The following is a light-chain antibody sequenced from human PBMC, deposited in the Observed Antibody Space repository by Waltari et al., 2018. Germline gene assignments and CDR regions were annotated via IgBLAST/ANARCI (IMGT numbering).Light chain of an antibody. J-gene: IGKJ1*01. Sequence: DIVLTQTPLSLPITPGEPASISCRSSQSLLHSNGNTYLHWYLQKPGQSPQLLIYGVSYRLSGVPDRFSGSGSGTDFRLKISKVEAEDIGVYYCVQAVAFPWTFGQGTKVEIK. CDR1: QSLLHSNGNTY. CDR2: GVS. CDR3: VQAVAFPWT. V-gene: IGKV2-40*01.